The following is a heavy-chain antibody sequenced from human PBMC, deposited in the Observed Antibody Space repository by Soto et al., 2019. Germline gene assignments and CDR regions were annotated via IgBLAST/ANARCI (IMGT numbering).Heavy chain of an antibody. CDR3: ARDSSSWTTGLLDY. CDR1: GGSISSRGYH. V-gene: IGHV4-30-4*01. J-gene: IGHJ4*02. CDR2: IYYSGST. Sequence: QVQLQESGPGLVKPSQTLYLTCTVSGGSISSRGYHWSWIRQPPGKGLEWIGCIYYSGSTYYNPSLKSRVTMSLDTSKNQISVKLSSVTAADTAVYYCARDSSSWTTGLLDYWGQGTLVTVSS. D-gene: IGHD6-13*01.